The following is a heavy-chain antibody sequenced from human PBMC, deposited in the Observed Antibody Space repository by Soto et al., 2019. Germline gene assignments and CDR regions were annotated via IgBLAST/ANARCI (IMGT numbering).Heavy chain of an antibody. Sequence: SETLSLTCAVSGGSSTSNNWWTWVRQPPGQGLEWIGEIYRTGSTNYNPSLKSRVTISLDKSENQFSLKVTSLTAADTAVYYCASRDPGTSVDYWGQGTLVTVSS. CDR2: IYRTGST. V-gene: IGHV4-4*02. CDR3: ASRDPGTSVDY. CDR1: GGSSTSNNW. D-gene: IGHD1-7*01. J-gene: IGHJ4*02.